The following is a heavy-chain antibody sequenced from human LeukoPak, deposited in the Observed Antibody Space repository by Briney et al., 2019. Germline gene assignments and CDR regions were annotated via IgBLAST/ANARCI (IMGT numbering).Heavy chain of an antibody. CDR3: TTEMPIVGATVDMTSPFDY. V-gene: IGHV3-15*07. Sequence: PGGSLRLSCAASGFIFSNAWMNWVRQAPGKGLEWVGHIKSKTDGGTTDYAAPVRGRFTISRDDSKNTLYLQMNSLKTEDTAVYYCTTEMPIVGATVDMTSPFDYWGQGTLVTVSS. CDR1: GFIFSNAW. J-gene: IGHJ4*02. D-gene: IGHD1-26*01. CDR2: IKSKTDGGTT.